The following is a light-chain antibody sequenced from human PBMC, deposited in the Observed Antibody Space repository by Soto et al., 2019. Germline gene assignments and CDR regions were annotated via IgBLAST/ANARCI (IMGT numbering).Light chain of an antibody. V-gene: IGLV2-14*01. Sequence: QSALTQPASVSGSPGQTITISCTGTSSDVGLYDYVSWYQQHPGKAPQLMIYAVSNRPSGVYNRFSASKSGNTASLFISALQAEDEADYYCSSYTSDSSYVFGAGTKVTVL. CDR3: SSYTSDSSYV. J-gene: IGLJ1*01. CDR1: SSDVGLYDY. CDR2: AVS.